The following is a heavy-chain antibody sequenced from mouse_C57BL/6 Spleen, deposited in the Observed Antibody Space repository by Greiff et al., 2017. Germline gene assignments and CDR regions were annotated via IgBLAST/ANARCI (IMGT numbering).Heavy chain of an antibody. J-gene: IGHJ4*01. D-gene: IGHD4-1*01. CDR1: GYTFTDYY. Sequence: VQLKESGPVLVKPGASVKMSCKASGYTFTDYYMNWVKQSHGKSLEWIGVINPYNGGTSYNQKFKGKATLTVDKSSSTAYMELNSLTSEDSAVYYCAITGFYAMDYWGQGTSVTVSS. CDR3: AITGFYAMDY. V-gene: IGHV1-19*01. CDR2: INPYNGGT.